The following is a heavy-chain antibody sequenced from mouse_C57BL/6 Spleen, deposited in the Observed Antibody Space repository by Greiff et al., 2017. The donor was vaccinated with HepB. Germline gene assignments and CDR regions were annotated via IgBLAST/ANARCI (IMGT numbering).Heavy chain of an antibody. CDR2: IWRGGST. D-gene: IGHD1-1*01. V-gene: IGHV2-5*01. CDR1: GFSLTSYG. J-gene: IGHJ4*01. Sequence: QVQLQQSGPGLVQPSQSLSITCTVSGFSLTSYGVHWVRQSPGKGLEWLGVIWRGGSTDYNAAFMSRLSITKDNSKSQVFFKMNSLQADDTAIYYCAKNPSITTVVDYYAMDYWGQGTSVTVSS. CDR3: AKNPSITTVVDYYAMDY.